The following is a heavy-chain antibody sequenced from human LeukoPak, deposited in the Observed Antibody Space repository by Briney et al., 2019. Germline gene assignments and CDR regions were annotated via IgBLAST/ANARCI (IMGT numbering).Heavy chain of an antibody. Sequence: SETLSLTCTVSGGSISSSSYYWGWIRQPPGKGLEWIGSIYYSGSTYYNPSLKSRVTISVDTSKNQFSLKLSSVTAADTAVYYCAHNYHYGDDWYFYLWGRGTLVTVSS. CDR1: GGSISSSSYY. V-gene: IGHV4-39*01. CDR2: IYYSGST. CDR3: AHNYHYGDDWYFYL. D-gene: IGHD4-17*01. J-gene: IGHJ2*01.